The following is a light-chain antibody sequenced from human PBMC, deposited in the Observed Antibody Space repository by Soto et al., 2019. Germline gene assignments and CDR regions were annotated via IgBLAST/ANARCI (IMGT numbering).Light chain of an antibody. CDR2: SDN. Sequence: QSVLTQPPSASRTPGQRVTISCSGSSSNIGSNYVYWYQQLPGTAPKFLISSDNQRPSWVVDRFSGSQSGTSASLAIGGLRSEDEAEYYCAAWDDSLSGVVFGGGTKRTGL. CDR3: AAWDDSLSGVV. V-gene: IGLV1-47*02. J-gene: IGLJ3*02. CDR1: SSNIGSNY.